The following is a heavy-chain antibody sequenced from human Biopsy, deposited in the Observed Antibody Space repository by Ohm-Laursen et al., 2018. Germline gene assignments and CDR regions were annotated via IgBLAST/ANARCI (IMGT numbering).Heavy chain of an antibody. D-gene: IGHD6-19*01. Sequence: SETLSLTCTVSGGSISGSSWSWIRRAPGKGLEWIGYISYSRDTNYNPSLKSRITISVDTSKNQFSLKLTSVTAADTAVYYCAKHGSGWTGDDAFHIWGQGTMVTVSS. CDR1: GGSISGSS. CDR2: ISYSRDT. J-gene: IGHJ3*02. V-gene: IGHV4-59*08. CDR3: AKHGSGWTGDDAFHI.